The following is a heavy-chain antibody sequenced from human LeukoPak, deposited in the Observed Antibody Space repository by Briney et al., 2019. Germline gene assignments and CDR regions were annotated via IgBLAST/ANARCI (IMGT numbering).Heavy chain of an antibody. V-gene: IGHV3-21*01. CDR3: ARDSPPITIFGVVIYYYYMDV. J-gene: IGHJ6*03. D-gene: IGHD3-3*01. Sequence: GGSLRLSCAASGFTFSSYSMNWVRQAPGKGLEWVSSISSSSSYIYYADSAKGRFTISRDNAKNSLYLQMNSLRAEDTAVYYCARDSPPITIFGVVIYYYYMDVWGKGTTVTVSS. CDR2: ISSSSSYI. CDR1: GFTFSSYS.